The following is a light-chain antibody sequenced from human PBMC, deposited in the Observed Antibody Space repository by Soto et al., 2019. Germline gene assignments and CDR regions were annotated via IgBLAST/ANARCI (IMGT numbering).Light chain of an antibody. CDR2: EGN. J-gene: IGLJ3*02. CDR3: CSYAGSSTWV. V-gene: IGLV2-23*01. CDR1: SSDVGSSNL. Sequence: QSALTQPASVSGSPGQSITISCTGTSSDVGSSNLVSWYQQHPGKAPKLIIYEGNKRPSGVSNRFSGSKSGNTASLTISGLQAEDEADYYCCSYAGSSTWVFGGGTKLTVL.